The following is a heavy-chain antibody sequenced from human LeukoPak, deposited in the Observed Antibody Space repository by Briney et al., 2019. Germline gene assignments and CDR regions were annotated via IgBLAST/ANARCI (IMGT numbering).Heavy chain of an antibody. Sequence: GGSLRLSCAASGFTFDDYAMHWVRQPPGKGLEWISLITWDGGTTYYADSVRGRFTISRDNSKNSLFLRMNSLRPEDTALYYCARDRTAEAGNDYYMGVWGNGTTVIVSS. D-gene: IGHD6-13*01. CDR3: ARDRTAEAGNDYYMGV. CDR2: ITWDGGTT. V-gene: IGHV3-43D*04. J-gene: IGHJ6*03. CDR1: GFTFDDYA.